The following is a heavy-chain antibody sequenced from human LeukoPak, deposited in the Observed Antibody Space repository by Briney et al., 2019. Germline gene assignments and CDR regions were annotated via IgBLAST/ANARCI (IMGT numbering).Heavy chain of an antibody. CDR1: GGSISSYY. CDR2: IYTSGST. CDR3: ARRYDSSGYYADAFDI. Sequence: SETLSLTCTVSGGSISSYYWSWIRQPAGKGLEWIGRIYTSGSTNYNPSLKSRVTISVDTSKNQFSLKLSSVTAADTAVYYCARRYDSSGYYADAFDIWGQGTMVTVSS. D-gene: IGHD3-22*01. V-gene: IGHV4-4*07. J-gene: IGHJ3*02.